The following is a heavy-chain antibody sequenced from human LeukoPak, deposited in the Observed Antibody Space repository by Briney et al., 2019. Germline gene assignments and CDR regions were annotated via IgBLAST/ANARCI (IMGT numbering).Heavy chain of an antibody. Sequence: GGSLRLSCAASGFTFSSYGMHWVRQAPGKGREWVAVISYDGSNKYYADSVKGRFTISRDNSKNTLYLQMNSLRAEDTAVYYCEKDRLGYDSSGYYFGYWGQGTLVTVSS. CDR2: ISYDGSNK. CDR3: EKDRLGYDSSGYYFGY. J-gene: IGHJ4*02. D-gene: IGHD3-22*01. CDR1: GFTFSSYG. V-gene: IGHV3-30*18.